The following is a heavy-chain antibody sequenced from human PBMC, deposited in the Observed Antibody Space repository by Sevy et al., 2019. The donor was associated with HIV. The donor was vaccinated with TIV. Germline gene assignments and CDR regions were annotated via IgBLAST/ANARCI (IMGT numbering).Heavy chain of an antibody. J-gene: IGHJ4*02. D-gene: IGHD6-19*01. CDR1: GFTFSTYG. Sequence: GGSLRLSCAASGFTFSTYGMHWVRQAPGKGLEWAAVISYDGNSKFYADSLKRRITISRDNFKNTLYLQMNSLRAEDTAVYYCAIDSGYSVAWYSGYWGQGTLVTVSS. CDR2: ISYDGNSK. V-gene: IGHV3-30*03. CDR3: AIDSGYSVAWYSGY.